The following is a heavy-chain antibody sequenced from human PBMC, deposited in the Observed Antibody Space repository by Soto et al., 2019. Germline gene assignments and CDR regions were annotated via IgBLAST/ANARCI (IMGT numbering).Heavy chain of an antibody. CDR3: AKDYSIMPYGIIG. V-gene: IGHV3-33*06. J-gene: IGHJ4*02. CDR1: GFIFSNYG. CDR2: MWYDGSNE. Sequence: PGGSLRLSCAASGFIFSNYGMHWVRHSPGKGLEWVAAMWYDGSNEYYADSVKGRFTISRDNSKNTLYLQMNTLRVEDTATYYCAKDYSIMPYGIIGWGQGTLVTVSS. D-gene: IGHD3-16*01.